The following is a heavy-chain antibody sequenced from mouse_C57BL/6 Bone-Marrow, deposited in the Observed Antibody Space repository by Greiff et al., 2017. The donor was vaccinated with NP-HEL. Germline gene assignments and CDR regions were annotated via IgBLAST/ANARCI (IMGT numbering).Heavy chain of an antibody. V-gene: IGHV3-6*01. J-gene: IGHJ3*01. CDR2: ISYDGSN. D-gene: IGHD1-1*01. CDR1: GYSITSGYY. Sequence: EVQLQESGPGLVKPSQSLSLTCSVTGYSITSGYYWNWIRQFPGNKLEWMGYISYDGSNNYNPSLKNRISITRDTSKNQFFLKLNSVTTEYTATYYCAREGTTGKGFAYWGQGTLVTVSA. CDR3: AREGTTGKGFAY.